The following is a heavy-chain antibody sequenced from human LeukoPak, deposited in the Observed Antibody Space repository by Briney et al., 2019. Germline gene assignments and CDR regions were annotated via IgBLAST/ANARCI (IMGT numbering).Heavy chain of an antibody. CDR3: ARDASRITMVRGVRPTNFDY. CDR2: ISSNGGST. CDR1: GFTFSSYA. D-gene: IGHD3-10*01. Sequence: GGSLRLSCAASGFTFSSYAMHWVRQAPGKGLEYVSAISSNGGSTYYANSVKGRFTISRDNSKNTLYLQMGSLRAEDMAVYYCARDASRITMVRGVRPTNFDYWGQGTLVTVSS. V-gene: IGHV3-64*01. J-gene: IGHJ4*02.